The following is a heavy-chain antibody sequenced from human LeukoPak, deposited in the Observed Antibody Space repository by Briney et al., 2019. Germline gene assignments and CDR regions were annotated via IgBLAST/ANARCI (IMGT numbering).Heavy chain of an antibody. D-gene: IGHD5-18*01. CDR1: GGTFSSYG. V-gene: IGHV1-69*05. CDR3: ARDNGGYSYGTFDY. J-gene: IGHJ4*02. Sequence: SVKVSCKASGGTFSSYGISWVRQAPGQGLEWMGGIIPIFGTANYAQKFQGRVTITTDESTSTAYMELSSLRSEDTAVYYCARDNGGYSYGTFDYWGQGTLVTVSS. CDR2: IIPIFGTA.